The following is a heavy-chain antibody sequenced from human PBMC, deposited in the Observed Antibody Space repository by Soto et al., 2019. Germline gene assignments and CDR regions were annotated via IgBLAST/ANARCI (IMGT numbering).Heavy chain of an antibody. CDR3: ARHSVDTVDSSGFYQY. Sequence: SETLSLSCAVFGYSISSGYYWAWIWQPPGKGLEWIGSINHSGGTSYNPSLKGRVTISVDTSKSQFSLKLTSVTAADRAVYYCARHSVDTVDSSGFYQYWGQGTPVTVSS. CDR1: GYSISSGYY. V-gene: IGHV4-38-2*01. D-gene: IGHD3-22*01. CDR2: INHSGGT. J-gene: IGHJ4*02.